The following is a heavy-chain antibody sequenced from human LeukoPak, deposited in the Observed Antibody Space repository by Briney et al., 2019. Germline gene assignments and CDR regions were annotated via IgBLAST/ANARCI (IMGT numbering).Heavy chain of an antibody. CDR1: GFTFSSYS. CDR2: ISSSSSSI. D-gene: IGHD2-2*01. V-gene: IGHV3-21*01. CDR3: VRQYCSSASCSVSDY. J-gene: IGHJ4*02. Sequence: GGSLRLSCAASGFTFSSYSMNWVRQAPGKRLEWVSSISSSSSSIYYADSVKGRFTISRDNAKDSLHLQMNSLRAEDTAVYYCVRQYCSSASCSVSDYWGQGTPVTVSS.